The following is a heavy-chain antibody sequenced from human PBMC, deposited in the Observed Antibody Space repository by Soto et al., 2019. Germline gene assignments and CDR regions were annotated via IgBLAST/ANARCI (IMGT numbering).Heavy chain of an antibody. V-gene: IGHV1-8*01. CDR2: MNTNTGNT. CDR1: GYIFSNFD. CDR3: ASTRRRELRGNTFDI. Sequence: ASVKVSCKASGYIFSNFDINWVRQATGQGLEWLGWMNTNTGNTGYAPKFQGRVSMTRNISINTAYMELSSLRSEDTAVYYCASTRRRELRGNTFDIWGQGTMVTVSS. J-gene: IGHJ3*02. D-gene: IGHD1-26*01.